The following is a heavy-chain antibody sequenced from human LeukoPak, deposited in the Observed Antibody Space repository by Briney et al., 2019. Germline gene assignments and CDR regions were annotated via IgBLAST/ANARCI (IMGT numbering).Heavy chain of an antibody. D-gene: IGHD4-17*01. CDR1: GFTFTNYG. Sequence: PGGSLRLSCAASGFTFTNYGIHWVRQAPGKGLEWLGFIRSKDNDGTTDYAASVKGRFIISRDDSKSVAYLQMNNLKTEDTAVYYCTRDRWRGDYISRGMDVWGKGTTVTISS. V-gene: IGHV3-49*04. CDR2: IRSKDNDGTT. J-gene: IGHJ6*04. CDR3: TRDRWRGDYISRGMDV.